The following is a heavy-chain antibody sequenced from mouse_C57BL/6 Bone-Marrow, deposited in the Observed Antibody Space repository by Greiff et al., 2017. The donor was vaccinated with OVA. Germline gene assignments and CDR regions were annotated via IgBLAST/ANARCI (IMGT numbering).Heavy chain of an antibody. Sequence: QVQLKQPGAELVKPGASVKLSCKASGYTFTSYWMQWVKQRPGQGLEWIGEIDPSDSYTNYNQKFKGKATLTVDTSSSTAYMQLSSLTSEDSAVYYCARWGNPWFAYWGQGTLVTVSA. V-gene: IGHV1-50*01. CDR1: GYTFTSYW. CDR3: ARWGNPWFAY. CDR2: IDPSDSYT. D-gene: IGHD2-1*01. J-gene: IGHJ3*01.